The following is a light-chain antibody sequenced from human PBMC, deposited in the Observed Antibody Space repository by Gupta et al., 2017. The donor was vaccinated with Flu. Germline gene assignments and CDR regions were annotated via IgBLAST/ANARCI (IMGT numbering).Light chain of an antibody. CDR1: QSISSW. CDR2: KAS. Sequence: DIQMTQSTSTLSQSVVDRVTITCRASQSISSWLPWYQQKPGKAPKLLIYKASSLESGVPSRFSGSGSGTEFTLTISSLQPDDFATYYCQQYNSYSRAWTFGQGTKVEIK. CDR3: QQYNSYSRAWT. J-gene: IGKJ1*01. V-gene: IGKV1-5*03.